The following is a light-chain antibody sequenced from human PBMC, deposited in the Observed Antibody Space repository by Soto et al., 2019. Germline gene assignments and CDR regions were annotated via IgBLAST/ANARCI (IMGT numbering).Light chain of an antibody. CDR2: GAS. CDR3: QRYDTVPRT. V-gene: IGKV1-27*01. CDR1: QDIRNY. Sequence: DIQMTQSPSSLSASEGDRVTISCRASQDIRNYLAWYQQKPGTVPKLLIYGASTLQSGVTSRFSGSGSGTDFTLTISSLQPEDVATYYCQRYDTVPRTFGPGTKVEIK. J-gene: IGKJ1*01.